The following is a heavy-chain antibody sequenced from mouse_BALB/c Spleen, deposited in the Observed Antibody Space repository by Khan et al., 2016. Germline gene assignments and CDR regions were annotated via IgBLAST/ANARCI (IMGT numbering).Heavy chain of an antibody. Sequence: EVQLQESGPDLLKPSQSVSLTCTVTGYSITSGYSWHWIRQFPGHKLEWMGYIDYSGTTTYNPSLKSRISITREISKNQFFLQLNSVTTEDTATYCCVSWDDWGQGTTLTVSS. CDR3: VSWDD. CDR2: IDYSGTT. V-gene: IGHV3-1*02. J-gene: IGHJ2*01. CDR1: GYSITSGYS.